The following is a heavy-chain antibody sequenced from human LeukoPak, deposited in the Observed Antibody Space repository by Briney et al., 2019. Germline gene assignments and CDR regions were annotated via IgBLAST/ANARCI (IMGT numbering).Heavy chain of an antibody. V-gene: IGHV4-38-2*01. CDR1: GYSISSGYY. D-gene: IGHD3-22*01. Sequence: SETLSLTCAVSGYSISSGYYWGWIRQPPGKGLEWIGSIYHSGSTYYNPSLKSRVTISVDTSKNQFSLRLSSVTAAATAVYYCARHFDPPAGSGYYSNYFDYWGQGTLVTVSS. CDR2: IYHSGST. CDR3: ARHFDPPAGSGYYSNYFDY. J-gene: IGHJ4*02.